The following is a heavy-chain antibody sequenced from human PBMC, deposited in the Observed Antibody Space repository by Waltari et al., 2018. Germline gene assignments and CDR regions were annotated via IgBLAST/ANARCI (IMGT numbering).Heavy chain of an antibody. CDR3: ARGGTPDGWFDP. CDR2: IYYNGRT. D-gene: IGHD2-15*01. J-gene: IGHJ5*02. Sequence: QLQLQESGPGLVKPSETLSLTCIVSCGSISISSHYWDWIRQPPGKGLEWIGSIYYNGRTQYNPSLKTRVTMSVDTSKNQFSLKMTSVTAADTAMYYCARGGTPDGWFDPWGQGTLVNVSS. CDR1: CGSISISSHY. V-gene: IGHV4-39*07.